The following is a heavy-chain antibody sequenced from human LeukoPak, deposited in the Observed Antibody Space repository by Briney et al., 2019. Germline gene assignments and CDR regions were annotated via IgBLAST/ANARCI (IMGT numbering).Heavy chain of an antibody. CDR2: IYSGGST. D-gene: IGHD3-22*01. CDR3: AKYYYDRSGYLNWFDP. V-gene: IGHV3-66*01. Sequence: GGSLRLSCAASGFTVSSNYMSWVRQAPGKGLEWVSVIYSGGSTYYADSVKGRFTISRDSSKNTLYLQMNSLRAEDTAVYYCAKYYYDRSGYLNWFDPWGQGTLVTVSS. J-gene: IGHJ5*02. CDR1: GFTVSSNY.